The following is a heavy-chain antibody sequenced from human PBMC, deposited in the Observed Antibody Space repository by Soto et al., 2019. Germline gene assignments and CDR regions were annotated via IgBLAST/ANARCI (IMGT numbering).Heavy chain of an antibody. J-gene: IGHJ5*02. D-gene: IGHD6-13*01. V-gene: IGHV1-18*01. CDR2: ISAYNGNT. Sequence: ASVKVSCKASGYTFTSYGISWVRQAPGQGLEWMGWISAYNGNTNYAQKLQGRVTMTTDTSTSTAYMELRSLRSDDTAVYYCARTSNLIAAAGTWWFDPWDQGTLVTVSS. CDR1: GYTFTSYG. CDR3: ARTSNLIAAAGTWWFDP.